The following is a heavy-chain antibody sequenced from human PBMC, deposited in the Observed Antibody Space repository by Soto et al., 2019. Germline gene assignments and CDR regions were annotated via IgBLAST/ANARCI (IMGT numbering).Heavy chain of an antibody. J-gene: IGHJ3*02. D-gene: IGHD2-2*01. Sequence: EVQLVESGGGLVQPGGSMRLSCAASGFTFSTYAMHWVRQAPGKGLEYVSLISGDGRSTYYANSVKGRFTISRVNSKNTLYLQMGSLTAEDMAVYYCARVSSTTSCYGAFDILGQDTMVMVSS. CDR3: ARVSSTTSCYGAFDI. CDR1: GFTFSTYA. CDR2: ISGDGRST. V-gene: IGHV3-64*01.